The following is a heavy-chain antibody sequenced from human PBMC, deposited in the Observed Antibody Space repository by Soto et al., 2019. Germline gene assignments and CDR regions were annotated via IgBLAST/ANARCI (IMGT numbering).Heavy chain of an antibody. CDR3: TRGQDARSHSPNTYYFDY. D-gene: IGHD1-26*01. CDR2: IIPPLGTT. J-gene: IGHJ4*02. Sequence: QVQLVQGGGEMKKPGSAVKVSCKASGGIFKYSAFFWVRQAPGQGLEWWGGIIPPLGTTHSAPKFQGRVTFTADESTNAAYKKLDSLKSEDTALYYCTRGQDARSHSPNTYYFDYWGKGTQITVSS. CDR1: GGIFKYSA. V-gene: IGHV1-69*01.